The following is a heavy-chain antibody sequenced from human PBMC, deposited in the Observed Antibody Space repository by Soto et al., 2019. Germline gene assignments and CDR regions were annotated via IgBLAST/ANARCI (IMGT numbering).Heavy chain of an antibody. CDR3: ARDGYNYPNAFDI. V-gene: IGHV1-3*01. CDR1: GYTFTSYA. J-gene: IGHJ3*02. D-gene: IGHD5-12*01. CDR2: INAGNGNT. Sequence: ASVKVSCKASGYTFTSYAMHCVRQAPGQMLEWMGWINAGNGNTKYSQKFQGRVTITRDTSASTAYMELSSLRSEDTAVYYCARDGYNYPNAFDIWGQGTMVTVSS.